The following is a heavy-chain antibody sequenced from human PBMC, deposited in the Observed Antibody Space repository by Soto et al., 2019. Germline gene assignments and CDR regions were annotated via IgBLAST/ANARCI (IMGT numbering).Heavy chain of an antibody. CDR2: MNPNSGNT. V-gene: IGHV1-8*01. Sequence: ASVKVSGKASGYTFTSYDINWVRQATGQGLEWMGWMNPNSGNTGYAQKFQGRVTMTRNTSISTAYMELSSLRSEDTAVYYCAREVRSSYYYYGMDVWGQGTTVTLSS. D-gene: IGHD3-10*01. CDR1: GYTFTSYD. J-gene: IGHJ6*02. CDR3: AREVRSSYYYYGMDV.